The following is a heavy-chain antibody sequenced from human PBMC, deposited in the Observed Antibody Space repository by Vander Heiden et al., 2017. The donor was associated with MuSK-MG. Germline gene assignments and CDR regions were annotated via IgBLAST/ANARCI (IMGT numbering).Heavy chain of an antibody. CDR3: ARATGFLDY. CDR1: GDSMSAYY. D-gene: IGHD1-1*01. CDR2: IYYSGTT. V-gene: IGHV4-59*01. Sequence: QVQLQESGPGLVKPSEPLSLTCTVSGDSMSAYYWSWIRQSPGKGLEWIGHIYYSGTTDYSSSLKGRLSMSVDTSRNQFSLRLNSVTAADTAVYYCARATGFLDYWGHGTLVTVSS. J-gene: IGHJ4*01.